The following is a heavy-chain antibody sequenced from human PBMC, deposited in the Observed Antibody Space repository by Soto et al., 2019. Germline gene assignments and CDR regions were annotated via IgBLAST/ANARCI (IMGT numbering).Heavy chain of an antibody. J-gene: IGHJ4*02. CDR3: ARDRRIAVAGTLDY. D-gene: IGHD6-19*01. CDR2: IWYDGSNK. CDR1: GFTFSSYG. V-gene: IGHV3-33*01. Sequence: QVQLVESGGGVVQPGRSLRLSCAASGFTFSSYGMHWVRQAPGKGLEWVAVIWYDGSNKYYADSVKGRFTISRDNSKNTRYLQMNSLRAEDTAVYYCARDRRIAVAGTLDYWGQGTLVTVSS.